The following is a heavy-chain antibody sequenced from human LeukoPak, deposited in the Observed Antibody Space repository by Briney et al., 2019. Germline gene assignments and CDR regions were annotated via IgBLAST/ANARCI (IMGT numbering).Heavy chain of an antibody. J-gene: IGHJ4*02. Sequence: ASAKVSCKASGYTVTSYGISWVRQAPGQGLEWMGWISAYNGNTNYAQKLQGRVTMTTDTSTSTAYMELRSLRSDDTAVYYCARDRRVAVAENFDYWGQGTLVTVSS. V-gene: IGHV1-18*01. D-gene: IGHD6-19*01. CDR2: ISAYNGNT. CDR3: ARDRRVAVAENFDY. CDR1: GYTVTSYG.